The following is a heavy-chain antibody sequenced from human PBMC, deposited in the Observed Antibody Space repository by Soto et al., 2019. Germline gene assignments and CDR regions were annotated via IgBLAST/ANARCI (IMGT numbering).Heavy chain of an antibody. V-gene: IGHV3-15*07. CDR1: GFTFSHAW. CDR2: IKSKIDGGTS. J-gene: IGHJ6*02. CDR3: ATMGHCSNGVCSYYYYGMDV. Sequence: EVQLVESGGGLVKPGGSLRLSCGASGFTFSHAWMTWVRQAPGKGLEWVGRIKSKIDGGTSDYAAPVKGRFSISRDDSKDTLFLQMNSLKTEDTAVYFCATMGHCSNGVCSYYYYGMDVWGLGTTVTVSS. D-gene: IGHD2-8*01.